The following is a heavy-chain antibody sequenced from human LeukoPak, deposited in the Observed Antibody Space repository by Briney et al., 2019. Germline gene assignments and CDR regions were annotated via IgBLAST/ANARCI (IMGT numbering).Heavy chain of an antibody. CDR3: VKDLYYYDTTGFPPYGMDV. V-gene: IGHV3-30*18. D-gene: IGHD3-22*01. CDR2: ISYAGSNK. J-gene: IGHJ6*02. CDR1: GFTFSSYG. Sequence: GGSLRLSCAASGFASGFTFSSYGMHWVRQAPGKGLEWVAVISYAGSNKYYADSVKGRFTISRDNSKNTLYLQMNSLRAEDTAEYYCVKDLYYYDTTGFPPYGMDVWGQGTTVTVSS.